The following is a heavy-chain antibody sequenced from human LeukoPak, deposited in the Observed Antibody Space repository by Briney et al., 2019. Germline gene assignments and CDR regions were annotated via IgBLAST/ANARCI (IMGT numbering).Heavy chain of an antibody. Sequence: ASVKVSCKASGYTFTSYDINWVRQATGQGLEWMGWMNPNSGNTGYAQKFQGRVTMTRNTSISTAYMELSSLRSEDTAVYYCARVSMVRGVIITRVYFDYWGQGTLVTVSS. CDR2: MNPNSGNT. J-gene: IGHJ4*02. CDR1: GYTFTSYD. V-gene: IGHV1-8*01. D-gene: IGHD3-10*01. CDR3: ARVSMVRGVIITRVYFDY.